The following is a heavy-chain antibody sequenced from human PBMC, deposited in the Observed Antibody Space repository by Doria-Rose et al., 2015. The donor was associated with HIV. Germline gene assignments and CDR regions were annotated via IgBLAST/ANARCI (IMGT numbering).Heavy chain of an antibody. CDR2: RLHDGSEK. CDR3: VRTDYYYFYAMDV. V-gene: IGHV3-30-3*01. CDR1: GFSFSRYA. J-gene: IGHJ6*02. Sequence: QVQLVQSGGGVAQPGRSLRLSCEASGFSFSRYAMHWVRQAPGKGLEWVAGRLHDGSEKYYRDSGKGRFTISRDNSKNTLYLQMNSLRPEDTAVYYCVRTDYYYFYAMDVWGQGTTVTVSS.